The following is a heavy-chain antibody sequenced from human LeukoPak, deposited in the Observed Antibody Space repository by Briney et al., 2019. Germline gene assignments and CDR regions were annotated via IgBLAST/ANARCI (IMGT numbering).Heavy chain of an antibody. CDR3: AKALFYYGSGSFYYDP. D-gene: IGHD3-10*01. Sequence: PSETLSLTCAVSGGSISSSNWWSWVRQPPGKGLEWIGEIYYSGSTNYNPSLKSRVTISVDKSKNQFSLKLSSVTAADTAVYYCAKALFYYGSGSFYYDPWGQGTLVTVSS. J-gene: IGHJ5*02. V-gene: IGHV4-4*02. CDR2: IYYSGST. CDR1: GGSISSSNW.